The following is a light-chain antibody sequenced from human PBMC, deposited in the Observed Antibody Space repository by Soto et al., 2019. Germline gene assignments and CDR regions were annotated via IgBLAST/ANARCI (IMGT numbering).Light chain of an antibody. Sequence: DIQMTQSPSSLSAFVGDRVTITCRASQGIRDLVAWYQQKPGKAPKLLIYAASSLQSGVPSRFSGSGSGTDFTLTISSLQPEDFATYYCQQTDNFPLTFGQGTRLEIK. CDR1: QGIRDL. V-gene: IGKV1-12*01. J-gene: IGKJ5*01. CDR3: QQTDNFPLT. CDR2: AAS.